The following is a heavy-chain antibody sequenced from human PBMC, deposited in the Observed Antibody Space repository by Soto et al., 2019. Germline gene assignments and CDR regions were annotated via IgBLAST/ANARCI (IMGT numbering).Heavy chain of an antibody. CDR3: ARGSLGSSWSL. CDR2: ISSSNSYI. Sequence: GGSLRLSCASSVFTFSSYSINWVRQAPGKGLEWVSSISSSNSYIYYADSVKGRFTISRANAKNSLYPQMNSLRAEDTAVYYCARGSLGSSWSLWGQGTLVTVSS. CDR1: VFTFSSYS. D-gene: IGHD6-13*01. J-gene: IGHJ4*02. V-gene: IGHV3-21*01.